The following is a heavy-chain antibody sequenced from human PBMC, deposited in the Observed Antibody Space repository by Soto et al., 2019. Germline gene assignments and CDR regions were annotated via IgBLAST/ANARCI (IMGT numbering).Heavy chain of an antibody. CDR1: GGSISSGDYY. CDR3: ARSTPNYYDILTGYYYYGMDV. D-gene: IGHD3-9*01. J-gene: IGHJ6*02. Sequence: PSETLSLTCTVSGGSISSGDYYWSWIRQPPVKGLEWIGYIYYSGSTYYNPSLKSRVTISVDTSKNQFSLKLSSVTAADTAVYYCARSTPNYYDILTGYYYYGMDVWGQGTTVTVSS. CDR2: IYYSGST. V-gene: IGHV4-30-4*01.